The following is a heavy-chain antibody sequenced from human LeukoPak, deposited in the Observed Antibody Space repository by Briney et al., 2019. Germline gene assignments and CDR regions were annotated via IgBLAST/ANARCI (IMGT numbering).Heavy chain of an antibody. D-gene: IGHD2-15*01. J-gene: IGHJ4*02. Sequence: GASVKASCETSGYTFTDYYMHWVRQAPGQGLEWMGWINPYSGDSSYAQNFQGRVTMTRDTSISTAYMELSSLTSDDTAVYYCARIIGSPGADYWGQGTLVTVSS. CDR3: ARIIGSPGADY. V-gene: IGHV1-2*02. CDR1: GYTFTDYY. CDR2: INPYSGDS.